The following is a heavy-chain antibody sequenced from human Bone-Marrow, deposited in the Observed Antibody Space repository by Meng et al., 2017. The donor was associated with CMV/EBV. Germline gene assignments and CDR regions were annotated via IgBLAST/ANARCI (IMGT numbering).Heavy chain of an antibody. CDR1: STTSSNW. V-gene: IGHV4-4*02. J-gene: IGHJ5*02. CDR3: ARGALHCSGGSCFRGFDP. D-gene: IGHD2-15*01. Sequence: STTSSNWWTWVCKTPGKGLEWIGETYHSGSTNYSSSLKSRATISVDKSKNQFSLTLNSLIAADTAVDYCARGALHCSGGSCFRGFDPWGRGTLVTVSS. CDR2: TYHSGST.